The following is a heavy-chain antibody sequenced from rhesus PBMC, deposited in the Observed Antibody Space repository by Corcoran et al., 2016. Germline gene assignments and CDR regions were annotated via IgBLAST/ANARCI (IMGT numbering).Heavy chain of an antibody. J-gene: IGHJ6*01. CDR1: GFTFSSYW. V-gene: IGHV3S42*01. CDR2: INSVGAST. Sequence: EVQLVESGGGLAKPGGSLRLSCAASGFTFSSYWMNWVRQTPGKGLDWNSTINSVGASTYYADSVKGRFTISRHNSKNTRSLQMNSLRPEDTAVYYCAKEGVAAAAYYGLDSWGQGVVVTVSS. D-gene: IGHD6-31*01. CDR3: AKEGVAAAAYYGLDS.